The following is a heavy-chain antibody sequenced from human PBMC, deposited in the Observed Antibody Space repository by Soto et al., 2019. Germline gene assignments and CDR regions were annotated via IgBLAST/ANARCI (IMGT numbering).Heavy chain of an antibody. Sequence: PGGSLRLSCAASGFTFSSYAMHWVRQAPGKGLEWVAVISYDGSNKYYADSVKGRFTISRDNSKNTLYLQMNSLRAEDTAVYYCARDHQGRGYDFWSGHYYYGMDVWGQGATVTVFS. D-gene: IGHD3-3*01. J-gene: IGHJ6*02. CDR3: ARDHQGRGYDFWSGHYYYGMDV. CDR2: ISYDGSNK. V-gene: IGHV3-30-3*01. CDR1: GFTFSSYA.